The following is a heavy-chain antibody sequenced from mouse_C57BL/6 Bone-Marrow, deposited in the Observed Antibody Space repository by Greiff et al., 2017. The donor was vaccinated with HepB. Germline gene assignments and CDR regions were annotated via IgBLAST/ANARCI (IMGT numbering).Heavy chain of an antibody. CDR2: IYPRSGNT. D-gene: IGHD2-2*01. V-gene: IGHV1-81*01. J-gene: IGHJ1*03. CDR3: ARGGMVTRGWYFDV. CDR1: GYTFTSYG. Sequence: VHLVESGAELARPGASVKLSCKASGYTFTSYGISWVKQRTGQGLEWIGGIYPRSGNTYYNEKFKGKATLTADKSSSTAYMEISSLTSEDSAVYFCARGGMVTRGWYFDVWGTGTTVTVSS.